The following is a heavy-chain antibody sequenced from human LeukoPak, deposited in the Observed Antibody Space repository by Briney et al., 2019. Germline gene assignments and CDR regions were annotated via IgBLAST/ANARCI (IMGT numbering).Heavy chain of an antibody. CDR1: GDSFRGYY. CDR3: AREASPLDY. Sequence: SETLSLTCDVSGDSFRGYYWTWVRQSPGKGLEWIGHISHSGDTNYSPSLTSRVSISIDTSKNQFSLKLTSVTAADTAVYYCAREASPLDYWGQGTLVTVSS. CDR2: ISHSGDT. V-gene: IGHV4-34*01. J-gene: IGHJ4*02.